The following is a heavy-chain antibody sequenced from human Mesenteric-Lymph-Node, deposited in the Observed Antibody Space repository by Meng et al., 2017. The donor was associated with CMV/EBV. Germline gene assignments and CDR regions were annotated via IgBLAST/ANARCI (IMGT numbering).Heavy chain of an antibody. J-gene: IGHJ4*02. CDR2: ISNDGRTT. D-gene: IGHD6-6*01. V-gene: IGHV3-74*01. CDR1: GFTFSSYS. Sequence: GGSLRLSCAASGFTFSSYSMNWVRQAPGKGLVWVSRISNDGRTTNYADSVKGRFTVSRDNAKNILYLQMNSLRAEDTSLYYCTRDGSSRGAYYFDYWGQGTLVTVSS. CDR3: TRDGSSRGAYYFDY.